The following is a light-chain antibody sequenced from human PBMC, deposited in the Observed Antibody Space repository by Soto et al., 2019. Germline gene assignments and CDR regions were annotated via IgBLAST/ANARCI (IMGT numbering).Light chain of an antibody. CDR2: GAS. V-gene: IGKV3-15*01. J-gene: IGKJ4*01. CDR3: QQYNNWPLT. Sequence: EIVMTQSPATLSVSPGERATLSCRASQSVSSYLDWYQQKPGQAPRLLIYGASTRATDIPARFSGSGSGTEFTLTISSLQSEDFAAYYCQQYNNWPLTFGGGTKVDIK. CDR1: QSVSSY.